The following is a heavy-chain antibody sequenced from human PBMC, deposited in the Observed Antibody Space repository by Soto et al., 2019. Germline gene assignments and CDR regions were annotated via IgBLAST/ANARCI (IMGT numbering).Heavy chain of an antibody. V-gene: IGHV3-64*07. CDR1: GFTFKTYY. Sequence: EVQLVESGGGLVQPGGSLRLSCAASGFTFKTYYMHWVRQAPGKGPEYVSAISSSGDSTYYADSVKGRFIISRDNSKNTMYLQMGSLRVEDMAFYYCARGIYFGSARYYFDYWGQGALVTVSS. D-gene: IGHD3-10*01. CDR3: ARGIYFGSARYYFDY. CDR2: ISSSGDST. J-gene: IGHJ4*02.